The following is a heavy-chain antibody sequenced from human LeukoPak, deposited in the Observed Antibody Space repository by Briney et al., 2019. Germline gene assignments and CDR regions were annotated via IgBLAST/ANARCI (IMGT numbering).Heavy chain of an antibody. CDR2: ISSTSSAI. CDR3: ARVIGSYGDSAY. CDR1: GFTFSSYS. Sequence: GGSLRLSCAASGFTFSSYSMNWVRQAPGKGLEWLSYISSTSSAIYYADSLKGRFTISRDNVKNSLYLRMDSLRAEDTAVYYCARVIGSYGDSAYWGQGTLVTVSS. J-gene: IGHJ4*02. V-gene: IGHV3-48*04. D-gene: IGHD3-16*01.